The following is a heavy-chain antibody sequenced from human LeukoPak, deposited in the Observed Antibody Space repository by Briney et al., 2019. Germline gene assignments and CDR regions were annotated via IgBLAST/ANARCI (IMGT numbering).Heavy chain of an antibody. CDR1: GFTFSDYE. D-gene: IGHD4-17*01. J-gene: IGHJ4*02. CDR2: ISGGSGVTI. Sequence: PGGSLRLSCTVSGFTFSDYEMNWLRQAPGKGLEWVAYISGGSGVTIDFADSVKGRFMISRDNAKNSLSLQMNSLRAEDTGFYYCVRRLRLDYWGQGTLVTVSS. V-gene: IGHV3-48*03. CDR3: VRRLRLDY.